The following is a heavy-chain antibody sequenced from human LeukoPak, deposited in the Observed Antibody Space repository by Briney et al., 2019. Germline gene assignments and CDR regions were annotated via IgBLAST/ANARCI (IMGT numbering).Heavy chain of an antibody. CDR1: GITLSNYG. V-gene: IGHV3-23*01. CDR2: ISGSGGTT. CDR3: AKRGVVIRVILVGFHKEAYYFDS. D-gene: IGHD3-22*01. Sequence: PGGSLRLSCAVSGITLSNYGMTWVRQAPGKGLQWVAGISGSGGTTRYADSVKGRFAISRDNPKNTLYLQMNSLRAEDTAVYFCAKRGVVIRVILVGFHKEAYYFDSWGQRALVTVSS. J-gene: IGHJ4*02.